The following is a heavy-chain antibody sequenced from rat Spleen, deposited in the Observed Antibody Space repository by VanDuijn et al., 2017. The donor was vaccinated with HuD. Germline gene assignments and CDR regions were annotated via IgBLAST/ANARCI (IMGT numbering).Heavy chain of an antibody. D-gene: IGHD5-1*01. CDR3: AREELGVRD. V-gene: IGHV4-2*01. Sequence: EVQLVESGGGLVQPGRSLKLSCVASGFTFNNYWMGWVRQASGKGLEWIGEINKDSSRINYAPSLRDKFTISRDNAQNTLYLQMSKLGSEDTAIYYCAREELGVRDWGQGVMVTVSS. CDR2: INKDSSRI. CDR1: GFTFNNYW. J-gene: IGHJ2*01.